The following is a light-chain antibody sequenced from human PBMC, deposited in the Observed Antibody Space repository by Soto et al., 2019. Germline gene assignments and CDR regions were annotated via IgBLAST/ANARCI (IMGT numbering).Light chain of an antibody. J-gene: IGKJ1*01. CDR2: AAS. CDR3: QQSYSTSSWT. CDR1: QSISSY. V-gene: IGKV1-39*01. Sequence: DIQMTQSPSSLSASVGDRVTITCRASQSISSYLNWYQQKPGKAPKLLIYAASSLQSGVPSRFSGSGSGTDLTINISSLQPEDFETYYCQQSYSTSSWTFGQGTKVEIK.